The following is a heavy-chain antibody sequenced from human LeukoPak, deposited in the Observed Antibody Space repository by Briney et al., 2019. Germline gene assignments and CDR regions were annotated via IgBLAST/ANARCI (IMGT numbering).Heavy chain of an antibody. CDR1: GGSISSGGYY. D-gene: IGHD4-11*01. CDR3: AGGLQSNYYYGMDV. V-gene: IGHV4-31*03. Sequence: SETLSLTCTVSGGSISSGGYYWSWIRQHPGKGLERIGYIYYSGSTYYNPSLKSRVTISVDTSKNQFSLKLSSVTAADTAVYYCAGGLQSNYYYGMDVWGQGTTVTVSS. CDR2: IYYSGST. J-gene: IGHJ6*02.